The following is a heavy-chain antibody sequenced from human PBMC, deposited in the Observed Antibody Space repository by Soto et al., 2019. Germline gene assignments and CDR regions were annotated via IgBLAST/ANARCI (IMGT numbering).Heavy chain of an antibody. J-gene: IGHJ5*02. Sequence: QVQLVQSGAEVKKPGASVKVSCKASGYTFTTHGISWVRQAPGQGLEWMGWVSGDNGHTNYAQSLQGRVTMTTDTTTNTAYMEQRCLSSADTAVSYCPKHLGYCRSRTCYREWFHPWRQRTLVTVSS. D-gene: IGHD2-2*01. CDR3: PKHLGYCRSRTCYREWFHP. V-gene: IGHV1-18*01. CDR2: VSGDNGHT. CDR1: GYTFTTHG.